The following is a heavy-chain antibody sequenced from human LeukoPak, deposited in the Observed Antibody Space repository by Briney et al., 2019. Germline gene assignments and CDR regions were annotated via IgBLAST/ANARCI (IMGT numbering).Heavy chain of an antibody. CDR1: GGSISSGGYY. V-gene: IGHV4-39*07. CDR2: INHSGST. J-gene: IGHJ4*02. CDR3: ARGRYSSGWYVY. Sequence: SETLSLTCTVSGGSISSGGYYWSWIRQPPGKGLEWIGEINHSGSTNYNPSLKSRVTISVDTSKNQFSLKLSSVTAADTAVYYCARGRYSSGWYVYWGQGTLVTVSS. D-gene: IGHD6-19*01.